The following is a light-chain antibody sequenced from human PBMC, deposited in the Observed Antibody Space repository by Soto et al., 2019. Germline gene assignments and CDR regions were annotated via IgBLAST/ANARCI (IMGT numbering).Light chain of an antibody. CDR1: QNVYINS. CDR2: GAS. J-gene: IGKJ3*01. Sequence: EVVLTQSPGTLSLSPGERATLSCRASQNVYINSLAWYQQKPGQPPRRLIYGASTRAAAIPDRFSGRGSGADFALSIDGQEPEECAIYYGQQYGDSPLTFGPGTRVD. V-gene: IGKV3-20*01. CDR3: QQYGDSPLT.